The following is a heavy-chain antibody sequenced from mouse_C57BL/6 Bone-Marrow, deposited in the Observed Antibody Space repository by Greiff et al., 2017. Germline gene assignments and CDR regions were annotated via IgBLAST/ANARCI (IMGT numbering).Heavy chain of an antibody. CDR1: GFTFSSYA. CDR3: AREVYWLAY. Sequence: EVNVVESGGGLVKPGGSLKLSCAASGFTFSSYAMSWVRQTPEKRLEWVATISDGGSYTYYPDNVKGRFTISRDNAKNNLYLQMSHLKSEDTAMYYCAREVYWLAYWGQGTLVTVSA. V-gene: IGHV5-4*01. CDR2: ISDGGSYT. J-gene: IGHJ3*01.